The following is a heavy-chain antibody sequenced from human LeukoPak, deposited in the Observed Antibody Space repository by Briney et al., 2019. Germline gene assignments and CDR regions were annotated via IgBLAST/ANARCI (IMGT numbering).Heavy chain of an antibody. Sequence: GGSLRLSRAASGFTVSSNYMSWVRQAPGKGLEWVSVLNSGGSTYYADSVKGRFTISRDNSKNTLYLQMNSLRAEDTAVYYCARAYSSSWYGGYWGQGTLVTVSS. CDR3: ARAYSSSWYGGY. CDR2: LNSGGST. CDR1: GFTVSSNY. V-gene: IGHV3-53*05. D-gene: IGHD6-13*01. J-gene: IGHJ4*02.